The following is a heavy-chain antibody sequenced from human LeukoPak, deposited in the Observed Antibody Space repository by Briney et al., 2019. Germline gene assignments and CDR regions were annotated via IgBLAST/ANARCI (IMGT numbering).Heavy chain of an antibody. V-gene: IGHV3-21*06. Sequence: VGSLRLSCAASGLTFSMYSINCGRQAPGKGLEWGSSISSSISYIYYADSVKGRFTISRDNAKNSLYLQMTSLSAEDTAVYYCAVDYGGKSGAFDIWGQGTMVTVSS. J-gene: IGHJ3*02. CDR1: GLTFSMYS. CDR3: AVDYGGKSGAFDI. D-gene: IGHD4-23*01. CDR2: ISSSISYI.